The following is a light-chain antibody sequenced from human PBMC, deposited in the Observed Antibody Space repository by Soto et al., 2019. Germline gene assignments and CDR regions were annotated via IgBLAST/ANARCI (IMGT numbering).Light chain of an antibody. Sequence: EIVLTQSPGTLSLSPGERAILSCRASQRVRSTYLAWYQQKPGQAPRLLIYGTSSRATGIPARFSGSGSGTDFTLTISSLEPEDFAVYYCQQRSNWSITFGQGTRLEIK. CDR2: GTS. CDR1: QRVRSTY. J-gene: IGKJ5*01. CDR3: QQRSNWSIT. V-gene: IGKV3D-20*02.